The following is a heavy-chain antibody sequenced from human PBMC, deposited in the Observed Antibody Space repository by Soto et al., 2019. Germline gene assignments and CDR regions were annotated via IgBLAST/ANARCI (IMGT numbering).Heavy chain of an antibody. CDR1: CVSVRSVQDY. V-gene: IGHV4-61*01. CDR3: ARAEYSSLSVDWFDR. D-gene: IGHD6-19*01. Sequence: SETQSLTCPLSCVSVRSVQDYLNWIRQPPGKGLEWIGYVYYSGSTNYNPSLKSRVTISIDTSKNQFSLKLSSVNAADTAVYYCARAEYSSLSVDWFDRWGQGTLVT. CDR2: VYYSGST. J-gene: IGHJ5*02.